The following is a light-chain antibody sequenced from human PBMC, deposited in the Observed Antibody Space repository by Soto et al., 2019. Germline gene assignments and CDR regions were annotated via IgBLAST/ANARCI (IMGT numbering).Light chain of an antibody. CDR3: QQYATSPRT. CDR1: QSVSSSY. V-gene: IGKV3-20*01. J-gene: IGKJ4*01. Sequence: IVLTQSPGTLSWSPGERATLSCRASQSVSSSYLAWYQQKTGQAPRLLIGGASRRATGVPDRFTGSWYGTDFYLTIDRLEPEDAAMYYCQQYATSPRTFGGGTKVDIK. CDR2: GAS.